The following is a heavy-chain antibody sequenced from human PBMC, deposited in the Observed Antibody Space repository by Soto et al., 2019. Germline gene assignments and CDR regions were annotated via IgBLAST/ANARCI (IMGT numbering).Heavy chain of an antibody. D-gene: IGHD2-21*02. V-gene: IGHV3-30*18. Sequence: QVQLVESGGGVVQPGRSLRLSCAASGFTFSSYGMHWVRQAPGKGLEWVAVISYDGSNKYYADSVKGRFTISRDNSKNTLYLQMNSLRAEDTAVYYCAKGGNSAFYFDYWGQGTLVTVSP. CDR3: AKGGNSAFYFDY. J-gene: IGHJ4*02. CDR1: GFTFSSYG. CDR2: ISYDGSNK.